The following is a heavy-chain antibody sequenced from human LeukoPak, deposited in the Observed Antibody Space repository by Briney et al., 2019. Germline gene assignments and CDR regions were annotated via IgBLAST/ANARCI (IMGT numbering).Heavy chain of an antibody. CDR3: AKDSDGSGSPSPFDY. V-gene: IGHV3-21*01. Sequence: GSLRLSCAASGFTFSSYSMNWVRQAPGKGLEWVSSISSSSSYIYYADSVKGRFTISRDNAKNSLYLQMNSLRAEDTAVYYCAKDSDGSGSPSPFDYWGQGTLVTVSS. J-gene: IGHJ4*02. D-gene: IGHD3-10*01. CDR1: GFTFSSYS. CDR2: ISSSSSYI.